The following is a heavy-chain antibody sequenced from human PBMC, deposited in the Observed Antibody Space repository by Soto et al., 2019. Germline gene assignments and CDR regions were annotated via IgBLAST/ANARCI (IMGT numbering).Heavy chain of an antibody. CDR2: IIPIFGTP. V-gene: IGHV1-69*12. CDR1: GGTFSSYA. D-gene: IGHD3-16*01. J-gene: IGHJ6*02. CDR3: AFTLSANYYYGVDV. Sequence: QVQLVQSGAEVKKPGSSVKVSCKASGGTFSSYAISWVRQAPGQGLEWMGGIIPIFGTPDYEQKLQGRVTITANASTSTAYMELSSLRSEDTAVYYCAFTLSANYYYGVDVWGQGTTVTVSS.